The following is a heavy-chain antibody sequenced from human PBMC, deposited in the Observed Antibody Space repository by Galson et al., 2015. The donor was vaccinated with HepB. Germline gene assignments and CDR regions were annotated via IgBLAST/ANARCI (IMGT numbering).Heavy chain of an antibody. D-gene: IGHD2-2*02. CDR2: IYWNGDK. CDR3: ARRRYCSGAACYKNAFDI. J-gene: IGHJ3*02. Sequence: PALVKPTQTLTLTCTFSGFSLSTGGVAVGWIRQPPGKALEWLAMIYWNGDKYYSPFLKSQLTTTEDTPTNQVVLTMTNMDPADTGTYYCARRRYCSGAACYKNAFDIWGQGTMVTVSS. V-gene: IGHV2-5*01. CDR1: GFSLSTGGVA.